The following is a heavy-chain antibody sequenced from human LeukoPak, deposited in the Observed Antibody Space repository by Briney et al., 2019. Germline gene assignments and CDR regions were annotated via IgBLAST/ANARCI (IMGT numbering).Heavy chain of an antibody. J-gene: IGHJ4*02. D-gene: IGHD3-22*01. Sequence: PGGSLRLSCAASGFTFSSYAMSWVRQAPGKGLEWVSAISGSGGSTYYADSVKGRFTISRDNSKNTLYLQMNSLRAEDTAVYYCAKGLWYYYDSSGYVDYWGQGTLVTVSS. CDR3: AKGLWYYYDSSGYVDY. V-gene: IGHV3-23*01. CDR1: GFTFSSYA. CDR2: ISGSGGST.